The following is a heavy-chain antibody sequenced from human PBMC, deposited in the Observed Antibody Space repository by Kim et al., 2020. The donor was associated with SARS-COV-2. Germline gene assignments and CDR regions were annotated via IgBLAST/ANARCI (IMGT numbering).Heavy chain of an antibody. V-gene: IGHV1-18*01. D-gene: IGHD3-9*01. Sequence: ASVKVSCKASGYTFTSYGISWVRQAPGQGLEWMGWISAYNGNTNYAQKLQGRVTMTTDTSTSTAYMELRSLRSDDTAVYYCAREPLRYFDWLFSFDIWGQGTMVTVSS. CDR3: AREPLRYFDWLFSFDI. CDR2: ISAYNGNT. J-gene: IGHJ3*02. CDR1: GYTFTSYG.